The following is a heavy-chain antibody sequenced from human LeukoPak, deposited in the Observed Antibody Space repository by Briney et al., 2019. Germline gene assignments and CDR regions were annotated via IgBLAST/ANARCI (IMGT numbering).Heavy chain of an antibody. CDR1: GGSISNYY. D-gene: IGHD1-26*01. CDR3: ARYIVSYPHDAFDI. J-gene: IGHJ3*02. Sequence: SETLSLTCTVSGGSISNYYWSWIRQPPGKGLEWIGYIYYSGSTSYNPSLKSRVTISVDTSKKQFSLKLSSVTAADTAFYYCARYIVSYPHDAFDIWGQGTMVTVSS. CDR2: IYYSGST. V-gene: IGHV4-59*01.